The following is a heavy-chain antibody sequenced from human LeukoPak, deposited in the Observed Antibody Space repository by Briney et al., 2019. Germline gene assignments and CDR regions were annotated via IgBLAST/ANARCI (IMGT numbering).Heavy chain of an antibody. CDR2: ISWDGGST. D-gene: IGHD1-26*01. J-gene: IGHJ4*02. CDR1: GFTFYDYT. CDR3: AKGHIVGAITEFDY. Sequence: GGSLRLSCAASGFTFYDYTMHWVRQTPGKGLEWVSLISWDGGSTYYADSVKGRFTISRDNSKNSLYLQMNSLRTEDTALYYCAKGHIVGAITEFDYWGQGTLVTVSS. V-gene: IGHV3-43*01.